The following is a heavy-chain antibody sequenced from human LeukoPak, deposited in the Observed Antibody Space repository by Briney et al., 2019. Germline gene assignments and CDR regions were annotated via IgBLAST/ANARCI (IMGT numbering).Heavy chain of an antibody. D-gene: IGHD3-16*01. V-gene: IGHV4-4*02. CDR3: ARVIYDYVWGSFYYYYYMDV. Sequence: PSGTLSLTCAVSGGSISSSNWWSWIRQPPGKGLEWIGEIYHSGSTNYNPSLKSRVTISVDKSKTQFSLKLSSVTAADTAVYYCARVIYDYVWGSFYYYYYMDVWGKGTTVTVSS. J-gene: IGHJ6*03. CDR1: GGSISSSNW. CDR2: IYHSGST.